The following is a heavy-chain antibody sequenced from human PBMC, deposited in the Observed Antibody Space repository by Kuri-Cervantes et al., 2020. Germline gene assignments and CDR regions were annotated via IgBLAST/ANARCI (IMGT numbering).Heavy chain of an antibody. CDR2: INPSGGST. V-gene: IGHV1-46*01. J-gene: IGHJ6*03. CDR1: GYTFTSYY. Sequence: ASVKVSCKASGYTFTSYYMHWVRQAPGQGLEWMGIINPSGGSTSYAQKFQGRVTMTRDTSTSTVYMELSSLRSEDTAVYYCARVVVVPAAGEYYYYMDVWGKGTTVTVSS. D-gene: IGHD2-2*01. CDR3: ARVVVVPAAGEYYYYMDV.